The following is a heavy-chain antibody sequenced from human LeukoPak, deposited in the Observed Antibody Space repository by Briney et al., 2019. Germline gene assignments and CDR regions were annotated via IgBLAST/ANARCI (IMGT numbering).Heavy chain of an antibody. D-gene: IGHD3-22*01. CDR2: ISGSGGST. V-gene: IGHV3-23*01. CDR3: ARRYYYDSSGYYFASAYDAFDI. J-gene: IGHJ3*02. CDR1: GFTFSSYA. Sequence: GGSLRLSCAASGFTFSSYAMSWVRQAPGKGLEWVSAISGSGGSTYYADSVKGRFTISRDNSKNTPYLQMNSLRAEDTAVYYCARRYYYDSSGYYFASAYDAFDIWGQGTMVTVSS.